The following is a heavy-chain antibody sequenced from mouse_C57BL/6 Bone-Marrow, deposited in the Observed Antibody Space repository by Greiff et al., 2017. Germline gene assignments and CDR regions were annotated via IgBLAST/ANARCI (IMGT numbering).Heavy chain of an antibody. CDR2: FHPYNDDT. J-gene: IGHJ2*01. Sequence: QVHVKQSGAELVKPGASVKMSCKASGYTFTTYPIEWMKQTHGKSLEWIGTFHPYNDDTKYNEKFKGKDTLTVEKSSNTVYLELSRLTSNDSAVYYCARSSTFFYYFDYWGQGTTLTVSS. D-gene: IGHD5-1*01. CDR1: GYTFTTYP. V-gene: IGHV1-47*01. CDR3: ARSSTFFYYFDY.